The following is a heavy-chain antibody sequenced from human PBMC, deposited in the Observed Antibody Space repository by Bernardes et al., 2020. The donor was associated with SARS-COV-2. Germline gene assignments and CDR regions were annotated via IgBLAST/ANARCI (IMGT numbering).Heavy chain of an antibody. Sequence: GGSLILSCAASGFSFYDYAMSWVRQVPGKGLEWVSGIIGNGGGTYYADSVKGRFTISRDISKNTLYLQMHSLRAEDTAVYFCTTVWKLLGDYDYWGRGTQVTVTS. CDR3: TTVWKLLGDYDY. CDR1: GFSFYDYA. J-gene: IGHJ4*02. D-gene: IGHD3-10*01. CDR2: IIGNGGGT. V-gene: IGHV3-23*01.